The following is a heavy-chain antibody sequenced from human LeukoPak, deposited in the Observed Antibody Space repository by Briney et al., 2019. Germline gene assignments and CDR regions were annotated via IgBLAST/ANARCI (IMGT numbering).Heavy chain of an antibody. CDR3: ARTRSCSSTSCYVDY. V-gene: IGHV3-23*01. CDR2: ISGSGEST. D-gene: IGHD2-2*01. CDR1: GFTFSSYT. Sequence: GGSLRLSCAASGFTFSSYTMSWVRQAPGTGLEWVSGISGSGESTYYADSVKGRFTISRDNSKNTLYLQMNSLRAEDTAVYYCARTRSCSSTSCYVDYWGQGTLVTVSS. J-gene: IGHJ4*02.